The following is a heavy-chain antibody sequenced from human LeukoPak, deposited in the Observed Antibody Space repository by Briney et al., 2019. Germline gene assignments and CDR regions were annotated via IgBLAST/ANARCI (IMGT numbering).Heavy chain of an antibody. CDR2: ISSTTGRII. CDR3: ARYYSDAFDV. D-gene: IGHD3-10*01. Sequence: GGSLRLSCAASGFTFSDYYMTWIRQAPGKGLEWLSYISSTTGRIIYYADSVKGRFTISRDNTKNSLCLQMVSLRVEDTAVYYCARYYSDAFDVWGQGTVVTVSS. CDR1: GFTFSDYY. V-gene: IGHV3-11*04. J-gene: IGHJ3*01.